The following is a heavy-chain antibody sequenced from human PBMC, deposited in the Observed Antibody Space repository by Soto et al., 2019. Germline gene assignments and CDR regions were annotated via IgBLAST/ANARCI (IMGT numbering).Heavy chain of an antibody. CDR1: GFTFSTYW. J-gene: IGHJ4*02. CDR2: LDNDGTNT. CDR3: ARDGGTYFDY. Sequence: GGSLRLSCAASGFTFSTYWMHWGRQAPGKGLVWVSRLDNDGTNTRYADSVEGRFTVSRDNGKNTVYLQMDSLRAEDTAVYYCARDGGTYFDYWGQGTLVTVSS. D-gene: IGHD3-16*01. V-gene: IGHV3-74*01.